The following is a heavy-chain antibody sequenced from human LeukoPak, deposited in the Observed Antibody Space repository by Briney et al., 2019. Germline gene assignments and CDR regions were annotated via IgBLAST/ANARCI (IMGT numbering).Heavy chain of an antibody. CDR3: ARQWPYSSSSHYYGLDV. J-gene: IGHJ6*02. CDR1: GGSISSYY. D-gene: IGHD6-6*01. CDR2: VYYSGST. Sequence: SETLSLICTVSGGSISSYYWSWIRQPPGKGLEWIAYVYYSGSTNYNPSLKSRVTISVDTSKNQFSLKLSSVTAADTAVYYCARQWPYSSSSHYYGLDVWGQGTTVTVSS. V-gene: IGHV4-59*08.